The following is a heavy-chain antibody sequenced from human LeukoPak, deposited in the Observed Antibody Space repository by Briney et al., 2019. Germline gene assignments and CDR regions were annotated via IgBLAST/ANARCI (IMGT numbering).Heavy chain of an antibody. CDR1: GGSISSYY. V-gene: IGHV4-4*07. CDR3: ARDLGGPIGHFFGVVTSDAFDI. J-gene: IGHJ3*02. D-gene: IGHD3-3*01. Sequence: SETLSLTCTVSGGSISSYYWSWIRQPAGKGLEWIGRIYTSGSTNYNPSLKSRVTISVDTSKNQFSLKLSSVTAADTAVYYCARDLGGPIGHFFGVVTSDAFDIWGQGTMVTVPS. CDR2: IYTSGST.